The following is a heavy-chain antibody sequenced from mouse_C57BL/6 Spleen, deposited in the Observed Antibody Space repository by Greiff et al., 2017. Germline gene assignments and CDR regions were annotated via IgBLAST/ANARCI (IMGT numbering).Heavy chain of an antibody. V-gene: IGHV1-7*01. CDR1: GYTFTSYW. CDR3: ARSYDYDRDYFDY. D-gene: IGHD2-4*01. CDR2: INPSSGYT. Sequence: VQLQQSGAELAKPGASVKLSRKASGYTFTSYWMHWVKQRPGQGLEWIGYINPSSGYTKYNQKFKDKATLTADKSSSTAYMQLSSLTYEDSAVYYCARSYDYDRDYFDYWGQGTTLTVSS. J-gene: IGHJ2*01.